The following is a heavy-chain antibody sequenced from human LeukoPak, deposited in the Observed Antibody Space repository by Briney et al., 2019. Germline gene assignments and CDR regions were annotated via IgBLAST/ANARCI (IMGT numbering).Heavy chain of an antibody. CDR3: ARAGPPSRDYYYYMDV. CDR2: IIPILGIA. Sequence: SVKVSCKASGGTFSSYAISWVRQAPGQGLEWMGRIIPILGIANYAQKFQARVTITADKSTSTAYMELSSLRSEDTAVYYCARAGPPSRDYYYYMDVWGTGTMVTVAS. CDR1: GGTFSSYA. J-gene: IGHJ6*03. V-gene: IGHV1-69*04.